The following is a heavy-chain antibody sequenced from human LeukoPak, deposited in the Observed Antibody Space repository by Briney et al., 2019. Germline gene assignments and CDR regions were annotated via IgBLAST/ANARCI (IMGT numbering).Heavy chain of an antibody. D-gene: IGHD3-22*01. Sequence: SETLSLTCAVYGGSFSPYYWSWIRQSPDKGLEWIGEINHSRSTNYNPSLKSRVTISVDTSKNQFSLKLSSVTAADTAVYYCARAVADSSGYIGLIDYWGQGTLVTVSS. CDR1: GGSFSPYY. CDR3: ARAVADSSGYIGLIDY. J-gene: IGHJ4*02. CDR2: INHSRST. V-gene: IGHV4-34*01.